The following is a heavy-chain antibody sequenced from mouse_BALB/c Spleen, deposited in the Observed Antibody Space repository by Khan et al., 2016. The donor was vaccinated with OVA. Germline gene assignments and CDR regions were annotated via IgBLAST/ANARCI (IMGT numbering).Heavy chain of an antibody. V-gene: IGHV1-7*01. CDR2: INPSTGYT. Sequence: QVQLQESGAELAKPGASVKMSCKASGYTFINYWILWVKQRPGQGLEWIGYINPSTGYTEYNQNFKGKATLTADKSSSTAYMQLSSLTSEDSAVYYCARRGIRWYVDYWGQGTTLTGSS. CDR1: GYTFINYW. CDR3: ARRGIRWYVDY. D-gene: IGHD1-1*01. J-gene: IGHJ2*01.